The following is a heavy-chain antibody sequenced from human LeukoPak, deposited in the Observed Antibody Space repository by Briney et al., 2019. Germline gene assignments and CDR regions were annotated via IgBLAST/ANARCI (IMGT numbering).Heavy chain of an antibody. CDR2: IIPIFGTA. J-gene: IGHJ5*02. CDR3: ARWGSSGWNNWFDP. CDR1: GGTFSSYA. Sequence: ASVKVSCKASGGTFSSYAISWVRQAPGQGLEWMGGIIPIFGTANYAQKFQGRVTITADESTSTAYMELSSLRSEDTAVYYCARWGSSGWNNWFDPWGQGTLVTVSS. V-gene: IGHV1-69*13. D-gene: IGHD6-19*01.